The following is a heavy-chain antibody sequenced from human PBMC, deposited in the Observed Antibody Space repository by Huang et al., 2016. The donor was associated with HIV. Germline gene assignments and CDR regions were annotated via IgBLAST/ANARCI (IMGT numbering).Heavy chain of an antibody. V-gene: IGHV3-23*01. CDR1: GFTFSSYA. Sequence: EVQLLESGGGLVQPGGSLRLSCAASGFTFSSYAMSWVRQAPGKGLEWVSSITGRGSSSYYADSVKGRFTISRDNSKNTLYLQMNSLRAEDTAIYYCAKADSGAAAGSLVDYWGQGTLVTVSS. CDR3: AKADSGAAAGSLVDY. J-gene: IGHJ4*02. CDR2: ITGRGSSS. D-gene: IGHD6-13*01.